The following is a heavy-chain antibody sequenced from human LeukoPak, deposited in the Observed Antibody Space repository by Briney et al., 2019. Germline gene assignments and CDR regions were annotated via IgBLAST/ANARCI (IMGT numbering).Heavy chain of an antibody. CDR3: ASLDREAAAGT. CDR2: IYYSGST. V-gene: IGHV4-34*01. J-gene: IGHJ4*02. CDR1: GGSFSGYY. D-gene: IGHD6-13*01. Sequence: PSETLSLTCAVYGGSFSGYYWSWIRQPPGKGLEWIGSIYYSGSTYYNPSLKSRVTISVDTSKNQFSLKLSSVTAADTAVYYCASLDREAAAGTWGQGTLVTVSS.